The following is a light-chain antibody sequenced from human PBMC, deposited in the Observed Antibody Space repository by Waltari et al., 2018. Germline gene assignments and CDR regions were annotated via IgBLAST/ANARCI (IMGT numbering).Light chain of an antibody. J-gene: IGKJ1*01. V-gene: IGKV2-28*01. Sequence: DIVMTQSPLSLPVTPGEPASISCRPSQSLLHINGYTYLDWYLQKPGQSQQLLIYLGSNRDSGVPDRFSGSGSGTDFTLKISRVEAEDVGVYYCMQTLQTPPTFGQGTKVEIK. CDR2: LGS. CDR3: MQTLQTPPT. CDR1: QSLLHINGYTY.